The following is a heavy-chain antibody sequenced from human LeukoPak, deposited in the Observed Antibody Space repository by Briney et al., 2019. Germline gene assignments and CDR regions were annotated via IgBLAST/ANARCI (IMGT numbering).Heavy chain of an antibody. V-gene: IGHV4-39*01. CDR3: ARHVSSGWDYYYGLDV. J-gene: IGHJ6*02. Sequence: SGTLSLTPTVSRDPTSSEAVYWTGTREPPGKGLHWTGRIYYTGRTYYSLSFRSRITISVDTSKNQFSLRVNSLTSADTAVYYCARHVSSGWDYYYGLDVWGQGTAVSVSS. CDR1: RDPTSSEAVY. D-gene: IGHD6-19*01. CDR2: IYYTGRT.